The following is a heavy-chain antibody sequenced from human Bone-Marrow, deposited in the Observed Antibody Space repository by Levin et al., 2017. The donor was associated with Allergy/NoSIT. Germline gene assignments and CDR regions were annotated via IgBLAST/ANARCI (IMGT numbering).Heavy chain of an antibody. CDR1: GFIFSSYE. V-gene: IGHV3-48*03. D-gene: IGHD3-3*01. CDR3: ARDGAIFGGDNFFDY. Sequence: GGSLRLSCAASGFIFSSYEMNWVRQVPGKGLDWVAYISTSGSAIYYADSVKGRFTISRDNAKNSLYLQMNSLPVEDAAIYYCARDGAIFGGDNFFDYWGQGAPVTVSS. J-gene: IGHJ4*02. CDR2: ISTSGSAI.